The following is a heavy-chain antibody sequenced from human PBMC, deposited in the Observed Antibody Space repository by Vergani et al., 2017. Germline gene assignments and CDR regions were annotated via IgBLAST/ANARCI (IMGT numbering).Heavy chain of an antibody. Sequence: EVQLVETGGGLIQPGGSLRLSCAASGFTVSSNYMSWVRQAPGKGLEWVSVIYSGVSTYYADSVKRRFTISRDNSKNTRYLQMNSLRAEDTAVYYCAREREYYFDYWGQGTLVTVSS. V-gene: IGHV3-53*02. CDR2: IYSGVST. D-gene: IGHD3-10*01. CDR3: AREREYYFDY. J-gene: IGHJ4*02. CDR1: GFTVSSNY.